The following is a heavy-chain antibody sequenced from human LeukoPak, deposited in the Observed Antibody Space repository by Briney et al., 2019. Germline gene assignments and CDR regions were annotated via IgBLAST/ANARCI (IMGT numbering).Heavy chain of an antibody. CDR3: ARGRVGAAAGYYFDY. J-gene: IGHJ4*02. Sequence: GRSLRLSCAASGFTFSSYAMHWVRQAPRQGLEWMGWINPNSGGTNYAQKFQGRVTMTRDTSISTAYMELSRLRSDDTAVYYRARGRVGAAAGYYFDYWGQGTLVTVSS. D-gene: IGHD6-13*01. V-gene: IGHV1-2*02. CDR1: GFTFSSYA. CDR2: INPNSGGT.